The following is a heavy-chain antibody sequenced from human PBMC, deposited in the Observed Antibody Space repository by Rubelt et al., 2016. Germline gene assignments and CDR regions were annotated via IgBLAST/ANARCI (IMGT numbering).Heavy chain of an antibody. Sequence: QVQLVQSGAEVKKPGASVKVSCKASGYTFTGYYIHWVRQAPGQGLEWMGRISSSSGVTNYEQKFQGRVTMTRDTSISTAYMELSGLRSDDTAVYYCAREAPMAGSCVDYWGQGTLVTVSS. CDR1: GYTFTGYY. J-gene: IGHJ4*02. D-gene: IGHD6-19*01. CDR3: AREAPMAGSCVDY. CDR2: ISSSSGVT. V-gene: IGHV1-2*06.